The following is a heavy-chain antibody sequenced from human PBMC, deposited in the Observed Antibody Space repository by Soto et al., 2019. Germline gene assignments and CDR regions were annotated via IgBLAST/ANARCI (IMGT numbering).Heavy chain of an antibody. CDR2: INDNGDGA. Sequence: QPGGSLRLSCAVSGVSLRSYWMYWVRQSPGKGLVWLSRINDNGDGAAYADSVKGRFTISRDSAKNTVYLEMNSLRAEDTAVYHCAVRGGYTGDLDYWGQGTLVTVSS. V-gene: IGHV3-74*01. D-gene: IGHD5-12*01. CDR3: AVRGGYTGDLDY. CDR1: GVSLRSYW. J-gene: IGHJ4*02.